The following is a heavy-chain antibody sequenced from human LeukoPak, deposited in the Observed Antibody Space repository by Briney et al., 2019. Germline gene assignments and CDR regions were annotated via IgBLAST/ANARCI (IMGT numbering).Heavy chain of an antibody. V-gene: IGHV1-18*01. CDR3: ARPQGDYGSTADSYDAFDI. J-gene: IGHJ3*02. CDR2: ISAYNGNT. D-gene: IGHD4-23*01. CDR1: GYTFTSYG. Sequence: ASVKVSCKASGYTFTSYGISWVRQAPGRGLEWMGWISAYNGNTNYAQKLQGRVTMTTDTSTSTAYMELRSLRSDDTAVYYCARPQGDYGSTADSYDAFDIWGQGTMVTVSS.